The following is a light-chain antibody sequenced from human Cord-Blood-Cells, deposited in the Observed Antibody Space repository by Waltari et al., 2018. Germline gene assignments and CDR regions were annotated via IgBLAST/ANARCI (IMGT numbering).Light chain of an antibody. J-gene: IGLJ3*02. V-gene: IGLV2-14*01. CDR3: SSYTSSSTWV. CDR2: EVS. Sequence: QSALTQPASVSGSPGQSITISCTGTSSDLGGYNSVSCYQQHPGKAPKLMIYEVSKRHYGVSNRFSGSRSGNTASLTISGIEAEDEADYYCSSYTSSSTWVFGGGTKLTVL. CDR1: SSDLGGYNS.